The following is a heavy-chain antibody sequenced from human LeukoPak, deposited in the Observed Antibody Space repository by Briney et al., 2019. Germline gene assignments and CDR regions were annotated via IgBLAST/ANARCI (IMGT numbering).Heavy chain of an antibody. Sequence: SQTLSLTCTVSGGSISSGSYYWSWIRQPAGKGLEWIGRIYTSGSTNYNPSLKSRVTISVDTSKNQFSLKLSSVTAADTAVYYCARRDDSSGYHKIFDYWGPGTLVTVSS. J-gene: IGHJ4*02. D-gene: IGHD3-22*01. V-gene: IGHV4-61*02. CDR3: ARRDDSSGYHKIFDY. CDR2: IYTSGST. CDR1: GGSISSGSYY.